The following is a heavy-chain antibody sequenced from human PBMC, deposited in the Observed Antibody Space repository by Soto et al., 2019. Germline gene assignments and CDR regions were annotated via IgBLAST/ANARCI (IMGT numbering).Heavy chain of an antibody. J-gene: IGHJ4*02. V-gene: IGHV3-72*01. CDR3: ARVGYDYVWGSFDY. CDR1: GFTFSDHY. CDR2: ARNKPNSYTT. D-gene: IGHD3-16*01. Sequence: GGSLRLSCAASGFTFSDHYMDWVRQAPGKGLEWVGRARNKPNSYTTEYAASVKGRFTIPRDDSKNSLYLQMNSLKTEDTAVYYCARVGYDYVWGSFDYWGQGTLVTVSS.